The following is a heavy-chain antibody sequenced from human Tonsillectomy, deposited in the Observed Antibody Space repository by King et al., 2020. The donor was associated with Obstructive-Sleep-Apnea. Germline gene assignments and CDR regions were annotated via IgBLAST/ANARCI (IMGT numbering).Heavy chain of an antibody. Sequence: VQLVESGGGVVQPGRSLRLSCAASGFTFSSYAMHWVRQAPGKGLEWVAVISYDGSNKYYADSVKGRLTISRDNSKNTLYLQINSLRAEDTAVYYCARDFVMVRGANYYYYGMDVWGQGTTVTVSS. CDR2: ISYDGSNK. CDR1: GFTFSSYA. D-gene: IGHD3-10*01. CDR3: ARDFVMVRGANYYYYGMDV. J-gene: IGHJ6*02. V-gene: IGHV3-30*04.